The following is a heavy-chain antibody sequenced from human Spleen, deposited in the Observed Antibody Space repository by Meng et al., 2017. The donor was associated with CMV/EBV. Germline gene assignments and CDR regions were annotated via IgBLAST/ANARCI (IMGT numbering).Heavy chain of an antibody. Sequence: SETLSLTCTVSGDSISSSSYYWGWIRQPPGKGLEWIGSIYYSGSTYYNPSLKSRVTMSVDTSKNQFSLKLSSVTAADTAVYWCAREWSTSGWNYFDSWGQGTLVTVSS. CDR1: GDSISSSSYY. D-gene: IGHD6-25*01. CDR2: IYYSGST. CDR3: AREWSTSGWNYFDS. V-gene: IGHV4-39*07. J-gene: IGHJ4*02.